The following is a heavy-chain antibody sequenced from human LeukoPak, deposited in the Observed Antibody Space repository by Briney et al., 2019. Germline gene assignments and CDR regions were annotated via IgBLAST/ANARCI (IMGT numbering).Heavy chain of an antibody. Sequence: ASVKVSCKASGYTFTGYYMHWVRQAPGQGLEWMGWINPNSGGTNYAQKFRGRVTMTRDTSISTAYMELSRLRSDDTAVYYCATMICSSTSCYANRDWYFDLWGRGTLVTVSS. D-gene: IGHD2-2*01. CDR2: INPNSGGT. V-gene: IGHV1-2*02. J-gene: IGHJ2*01. CDR1: GYTFTGYY. CDR3: ATMICSSTSCYANRDWYFDL.